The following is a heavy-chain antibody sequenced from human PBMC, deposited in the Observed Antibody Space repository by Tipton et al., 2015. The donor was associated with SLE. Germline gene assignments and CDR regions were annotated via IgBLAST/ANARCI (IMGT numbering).Heavy chain of an antibody. CDR3: ARRGTGGRSYDY. V-gene: IGHV4-39*01. CDR2: ISYGGNT. D-gene: IGHD7-27*01. J-gene: IGHJ4*02. Sequence: TLSLTCTVSGGSISSYYWGWIRQPPGEGLEWIGTISYGGNTYYNPSLKTPVTISVDTSKNQFSLKLGSVTAADTAVYYCARRGTGGRSYDYWGQGTLVTVSS. CDR1: GGSISSYY.